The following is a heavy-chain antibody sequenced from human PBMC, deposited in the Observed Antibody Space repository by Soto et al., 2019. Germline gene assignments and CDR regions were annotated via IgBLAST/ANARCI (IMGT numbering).Heavy chain of an antibody. CDR1: GYTFTSYD. Sequence: QVQLVQSGAEVKKPGASVKVSCKASGYTFTSYDINWVRQATGQGLEWMGWMNPNSGNTGYAQKFQGRVTMTRNTSISTAYMELSSLRSEDTAVYYCASDYCSGGSCYSVNWFDPWGQGTLVTVSS. CDR3: ASDYCSGGSCYSVNWFDP. CDR2: MNPNSGNT. D-gene: IGHD2-15*01. J-gene: IGHJ5*02. V-gene: IGHV1-8*01.